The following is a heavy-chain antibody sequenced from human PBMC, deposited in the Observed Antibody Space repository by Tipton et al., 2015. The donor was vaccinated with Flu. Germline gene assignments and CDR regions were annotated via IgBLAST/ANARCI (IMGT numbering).Heavy chain of an antibody. D-gene: IGHD5/OR15-5a*01. CDR1: GFTFSSYG. V-gene: IGHV3-23*01. J-gene: IGHJ4*02. CDR2: ISGGGGGT. CDR3: AKVIPEKVSGLDY. Sequence: SLRLSCVASGFTFSSYGMHWVRQAPGKRLEWISDISGGGGGTYYADSVKGRFTISRDNSKNMLYLRMNSLSAEDTAIYYCAKVIPEKVSGLDYWGQGTLVTVSS.